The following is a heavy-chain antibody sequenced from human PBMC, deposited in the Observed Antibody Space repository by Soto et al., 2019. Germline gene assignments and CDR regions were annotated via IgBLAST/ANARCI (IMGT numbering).Heavy chain of an antibody. CDR3: ARVEGVYYGSGSYGFDY. Sequence: EVQLVESGGGLVQPGGSLSLSCAASGFTFSNYWMTWVRQAPGKGLEWVANIKQDGSEKYYVDSVKGRSSISRDNAKNSVYLQMDSLRVEETAVYYCARVEGVYYGSGSYGFDYWGQGSLVTVSS. J-gene: IGHJ4*02. D-gene: IGHD3-10*01. CDR1: GFTFSNYW. V-gene: IGHV3-7*01. CDR2: IKQDGSEK.